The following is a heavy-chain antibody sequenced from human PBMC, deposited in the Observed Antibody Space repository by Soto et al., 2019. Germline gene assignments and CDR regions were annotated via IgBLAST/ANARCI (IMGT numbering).Heavy chain of an antibody. CDR3: ARGPYGSGHYQYYYGMDV. Sequence: TLSLTSAVAGGSRSGHGSCWTCLLPPPGKGLEWIGYIYHSGNTYYNPSLKSRVTISVDRSKNQFSLKLSSVTAADTAVYYCARGPYGSGHYQYYYGMDVWGQGTTVTVSS. CDR1: GGSRSGHGSC. D-gene: IGHD3-10*01. J-gene: IGHJ6*02. V-gene: IGHV4-30-2*01. CDR2: IYHSGNT.